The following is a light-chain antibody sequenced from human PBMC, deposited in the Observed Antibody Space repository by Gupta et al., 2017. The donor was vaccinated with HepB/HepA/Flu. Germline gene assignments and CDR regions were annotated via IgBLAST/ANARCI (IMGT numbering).Light chain of an antibody. CDR2: EDT. V-gene: IGLV3-1*01. Sequence: SYELTQPPSVSVSPGQTASITCSGDKLGDRYACWYQQKPGQSPVLVIYEDTKRPSEIPERFSGSNCGNTAILTISGTQAMDEAYYYCQAWDSNTDGVFGGGTKLTVL. CDR1: KLGDRY. J-gene: IGLJ3*02. CDR3: QAWDSNTDGV.